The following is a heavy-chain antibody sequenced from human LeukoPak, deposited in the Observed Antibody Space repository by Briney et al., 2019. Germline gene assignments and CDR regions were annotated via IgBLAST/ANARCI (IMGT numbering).Heavy chain of an antibody. CDR3: ARTTEGGYTYGYFYYYYMDV. CDR2: IYHSGST. CDR1: GGSISSSNW. J-gene: IGHJ6*03. Sequence: SETLSLTCAVSGGSISSSNWWSWVRQPPGKGLEWIGEIYHSGSTNYNPSLKSRVTISVDKSKNQFSLKLSSVTAADTAVYYCARTTEGGYTYGYFYYYYMDVWGKGTTVTISS. V-gene: IGHV4-4*02. D-gene: IGHD5-18*01.